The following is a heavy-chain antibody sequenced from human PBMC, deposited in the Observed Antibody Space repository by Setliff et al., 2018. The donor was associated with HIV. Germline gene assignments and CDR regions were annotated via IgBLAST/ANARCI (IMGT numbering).Heavy chain of an antibody. CDR2: IGTSGHTI. CDR1: GFTFSGFG. Sequence: GESLKISCAASGFTFSGFGMNWVRQAPGGGLEWLSYIGTSGHTIYYADSVKGRFTISRDNARDSVSLQMNSLRGDDTAVYYCARDDPFGESDAFDLWGQGTMVTVSS. V-gene: IGHV3-48*01. CDR3: ARDDPFGESDAFDL. D-gene: IGHD3-10*01. J-gene: IGHJ3*01.